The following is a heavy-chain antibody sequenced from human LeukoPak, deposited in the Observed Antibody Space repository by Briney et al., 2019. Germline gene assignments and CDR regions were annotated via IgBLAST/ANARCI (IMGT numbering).Heavy chain of an antibody. V-gene: IGHV1-69*05. CDR3: ARARPGVYDILTGSYYYMDV. Sequence: SVKVSCKASGGTFSSYAISWGRQAPGQGLEWMGGIIPIFGTANYAQKFQGRVTITTDESTSTAYMELSSLRSEDTAVYYCARARPGVYDILTGSYYYMDVWGKGTTVTVSS. CDR2: IIPIFGTA. CDR1: GGTFSSYA. D-gene: IGHD3-9*01. J-gene: IGHJ6*03.